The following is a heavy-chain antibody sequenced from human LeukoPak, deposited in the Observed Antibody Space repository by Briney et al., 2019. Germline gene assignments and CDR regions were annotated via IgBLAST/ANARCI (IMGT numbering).Heavy chain of an antibody. CDR1: GFIFSSHS. D-gene: IGHD5-12*01. CDR2: IGGSSTSGSSSFI. J-gene: IGHJ4*02. Sequence: GGSLRLSCAASGFIFSSHSMNWVRQAPGKGLEWLSYIGGSSTSGSSSFIYYADSVKGRFTISRDNAKNSLYLQMKGLRVEDTAVYYCARDWAMIDWGQGTLVTVSS. CDR3: ARDWAMID. V-gene: IGHV3-48*01.